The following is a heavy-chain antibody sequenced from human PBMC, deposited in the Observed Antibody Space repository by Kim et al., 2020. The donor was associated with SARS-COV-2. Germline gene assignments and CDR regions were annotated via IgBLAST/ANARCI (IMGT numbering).Heavy chain of an antibody. D-gene: IGHD3-3*01. J-gene: IGHJ6*02. Sequence: GGSLRLSCAASGFTFSSYAMSWVRQAPGKGLEWVSAISGSGGSTYYADSVKGRFTISRDNSKNTLYLQMNSLRAEDTAVYYCAKDRCFEWALCGYGMDVWGQGTTVTVSS. V-gene: IGHV3-23*01. CDR1: GFTFSSYA. CDR3: AKDRCFEWALCGYGMDV. CDR2: ISGSGGST.